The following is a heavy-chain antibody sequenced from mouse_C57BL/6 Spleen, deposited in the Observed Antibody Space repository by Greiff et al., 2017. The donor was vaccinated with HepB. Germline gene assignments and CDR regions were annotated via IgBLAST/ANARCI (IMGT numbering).Heavy chain of an antibody. CDR1: GFNIKDDY. D-gene: IGHD1-1*01. CDR3: TTFTTVVARPYYFDY. CDR2: IDPENGDT. Sequence: VQLQQSGAELVRPGASVKLSCTASGFNIKDDYMHWVKQRPEQGLEWIGWIDPENGDTEYASKFQGKATITADTTSNTAYLQLSSLTSEDTAVYYCTTFTTVVARPYYFDYWGQGTTLTVSS. V-gene: IGHV14-4*01. J-gene: IGHJ2*01.